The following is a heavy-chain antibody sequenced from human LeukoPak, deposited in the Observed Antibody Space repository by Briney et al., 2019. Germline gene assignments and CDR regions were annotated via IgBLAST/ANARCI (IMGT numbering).Heavy chain of an antibody. V-gene: IGHV4-4*07. CDR1: GGSISSCY. D-gene: IGHD1-26*01. CDR2: IYTSGST. J-gene: IGHJ4*02. Sequence: PSETLSLTCGVSGGSISSCYWSWIRQPAGKGLEWIGRIYTSGSTNYNPSLKSRVTMSVDTSKNQFSLKLSSVTAADTAVYYCARDRIVGATSGAVDYWGQGTLVTVSS. CDR3: ARDRIVGATSGAVDY.